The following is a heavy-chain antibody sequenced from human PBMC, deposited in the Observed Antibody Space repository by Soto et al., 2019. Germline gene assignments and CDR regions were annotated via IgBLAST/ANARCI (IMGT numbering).Heavy chain of an antibody. Sequence: GGSLRLSCAASGFTFSSYSMNWVRQAPGKGLEWVSSISSSSSYIYYADSVKGRFTISRDNAKNSLYLQMNSLRAEDTAVYYCARFYDSSGYYAGFDYLGQGTLVTVSS. CDR1: GFTFSSYS. CDR2: ISSSSSYI. V-gene: IGHV3-21*01. J-gene: IGHJ4*02. D-gene: IGHD3-22*01. CDR3: ARFYDSSGYYAGFDY.